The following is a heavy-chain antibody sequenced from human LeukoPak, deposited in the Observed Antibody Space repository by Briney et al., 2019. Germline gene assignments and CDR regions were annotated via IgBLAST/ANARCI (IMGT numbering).Heavy chain of an antibody. CDR1: GFTFSSYS. V-gene: IGHV3-21*01. Sequence: GGSLRLSCAASGFTFSSYSMNWVRQAPGKGLEWVSSISSSSSYIYYADSVKGRFTISRDNAKNSLYLQMNSLRAEDTAVYYCARDGREGWFDPWGQGTLVTVPS. CDR2: ISSSSSYI. J-gene: IGHJ5*02. CDR3: ARDGREGWFDP.